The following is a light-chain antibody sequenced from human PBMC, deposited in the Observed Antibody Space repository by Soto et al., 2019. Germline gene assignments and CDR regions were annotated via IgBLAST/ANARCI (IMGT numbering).Light chain of an antibody. CDR1: SSDVGGYNY. V-gene: IGLV2-14*01. CDR2: DVS. Sequence: QSALTQPASVSGSPGQSITISCTGTSSDVGGYNYVSWYQQHPGKAPKLMIYDVSNRPSGVSNRFSGSKSGNTASLTISGLQAEDEADYYCSSYTSSSPLVFGGGTKATVL. CDR3: SSYTSSSPLV. J-gene: IGLJ2*01.